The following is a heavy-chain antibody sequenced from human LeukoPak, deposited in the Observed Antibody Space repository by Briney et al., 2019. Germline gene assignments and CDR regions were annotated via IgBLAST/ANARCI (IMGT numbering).Heavy chain of an antibody. J-gene: IGHJ6*03. Sequence: SETLTLTCSVSGASISRGSYYWSWIRQPAGKGLEWIGRIFTTWTTEYNPSLKSRATISIDTSKNQFSLKLTSATAADTAVYYCARVNWISDGDYNYYMDVWGKGTTVIVSS. CDR2: IFTTWTT. CDR3: ARVNWISDGDYNYYMDV. D-gene: IGHD4-17*01. CDR1: GASISRGSYY. V-gene: IGHV4-61*02.